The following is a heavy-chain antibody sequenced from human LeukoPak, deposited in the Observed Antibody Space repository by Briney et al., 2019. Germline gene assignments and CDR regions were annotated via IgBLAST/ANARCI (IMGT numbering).Heavy chain of an antibody. CDR3: ARDRRYYDILTGYLFDY. D-gene: IGHD3-9*01. Sequence: GGSLRLSCEASGFTFSSYSMNWVRQAPGKGLEWVSSIRSSSSSIYYADSVKGRFTISRDNAKNSLYLQMNSLRAEDTAVYYCARDRRYYDILTGYLFDYWGQGTLVTVSS. V-gene: IGHV3-21*01. CDR2: IRSSSSSI. CDR1: GFTFSSYS. J-gene: IGHJ4*02.